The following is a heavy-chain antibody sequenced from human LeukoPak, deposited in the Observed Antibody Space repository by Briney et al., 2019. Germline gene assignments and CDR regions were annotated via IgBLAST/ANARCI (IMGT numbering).Heavy chain of an antibody. CDR3: AREGVIVRGTAAFDI. CDR2: ISSYNGNT. CDR1: GYTFTSYG. J-gene: IGHJ3*02. D-gene: IGHD1-26*01. V-gene: IGHV1-18*01. Sequence: ASVKVSCKASGYTFTSYGISWVRQAPGQGVEWMGWISSYNGNTNYAQKFQGRVTMTTDTSTSTAYMELRSLRSDDTAVYYCAREGVIVRGTAAFDIWGQGTMVTVSS.